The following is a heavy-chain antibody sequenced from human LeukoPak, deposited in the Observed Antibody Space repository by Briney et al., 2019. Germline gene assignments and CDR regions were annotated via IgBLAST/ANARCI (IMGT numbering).Heavy chain of an antibody. V-gene: IGHV3-23*01. CDR1: GFTFSSYA. CDR2: NSGSGGST. Sequence: GGSLRLSCAASGFTFSSYAMSWVRQAPGKGLEWVSANSGSGGSTYYADSVKGRFTISRDNSKNTLYLQMNSLRAEDTAVYYCAKRPPRDIVVVPAALTTYYFDYWGQGTLVTVSS. J-gene: IGHJ4*02. CDR3: AKRPPRDIVVVPAALTTYYFDY. D-gene: IGHD2-2*01.